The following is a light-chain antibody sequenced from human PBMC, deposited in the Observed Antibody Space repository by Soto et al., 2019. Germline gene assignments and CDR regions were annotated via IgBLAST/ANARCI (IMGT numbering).Light chain of an antibody. Sequence: QSALTQPASVSGSPGQSVTISCTGTSSDVGNYNFVSWYQQHPGKAPKLMIYEATKRPSVVSIRFSGSKSGNTASLTISGLQTEDEADYYCCSFAGRSTYVFGSGTKLTVL. CDR3: CSFAGRSTYV. CDR1: SSDVGNYNF. J-gene: IGLJ1*01. V-gene: IGLV2-23*01. CDR2: EAT.